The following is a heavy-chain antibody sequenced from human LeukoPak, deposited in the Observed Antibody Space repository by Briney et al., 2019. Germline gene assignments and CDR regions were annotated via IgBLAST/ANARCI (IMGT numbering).Heavy chain of an antibody. J-gene: IGHJ4*02. CDR3: ATLDTYDFWSGYYTGCQH. V-gene: IGHV1-8*01. CDR2: MNPISGNT. Sequence: ASVKVSCKASGGTFSSYDINWVRQATGQGLEWMGWMNPISGNTVYAQKFQGRVIITRNTSISTTYMELSSLRSEDTAVYYCATLDTYDFWSGYYTGCQHWGQGTLVTVSS. CDR1: GGTFSSYD. D-gene: IGHD3-3*01.